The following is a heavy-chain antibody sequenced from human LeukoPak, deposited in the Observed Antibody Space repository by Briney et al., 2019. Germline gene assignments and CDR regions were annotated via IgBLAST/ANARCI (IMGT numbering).Heavy chain of an antibody. CDR3: ARHAGYSSGWVDY. D-gene: IGHD6-19*01. J-gene: IGHJ4*02. CDR2: IYYSGST. V-gene: IGHV4-59*08. CDR1: GGSISSYY. Sequence: SETLSLTCTVSGGSISSYYWSWIRQPPGKRLEWIGYIYYSGSTNYNPSLKSRVTISVDTSKNQFSLKLSSVTAADTAVYYCARHAGYSSGWVDYWGQGTLVTVSS.